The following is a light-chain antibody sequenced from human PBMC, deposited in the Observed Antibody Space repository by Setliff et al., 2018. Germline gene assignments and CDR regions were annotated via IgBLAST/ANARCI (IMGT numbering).Light chain of an antibody. CDR1: QSVTSSY. CDR2: GAS. J-gene: IGKJ1*01. CDR3: QQYAASPWT. V-gene: IGKV3-20*01. Sequence: DIVLTQSPGTLSLSPGERATLSCRASQSVTSSYLAWYQQKRGQSPRLLIYGASTRATDIPDRFSGSGSGTDFTLTISRLEPKDFAVYFCQQYAASPWTVGQGTKVDIK.